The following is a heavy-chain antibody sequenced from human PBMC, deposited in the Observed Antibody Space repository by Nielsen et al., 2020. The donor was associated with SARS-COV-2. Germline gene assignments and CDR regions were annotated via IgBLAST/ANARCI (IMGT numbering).Heavy chain of an antibody. CDR3: ARGKAQYSYGVPFDY. CDR2: IKQDGSEK. Sequence: GESPKISCAASGFTFSSYWMSWVRQAPGKGLEWVANIKQDGSEKYYVDSVKGRFTISRDNAKNSLYLQMNSLRAEDTAVYYCARGKAQYSYGVPFDYWGQGTLVTVSS. CDR1: GFTFSSYW. J-gene: IGHJ4*02. D-gene: IGHD5-18*01. V-gene: IGHV3-7*03.